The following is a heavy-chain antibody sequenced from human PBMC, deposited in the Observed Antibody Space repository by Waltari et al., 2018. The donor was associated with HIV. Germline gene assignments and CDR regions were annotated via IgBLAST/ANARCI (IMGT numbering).Heavy chain of an antibody. J-gene: IGHJ6*02. CDR2: ISRGGRT. V-gene: IGHV3-53*01. Sequence: DVQVVESGGGLIQTGGSLRLSCAASVFSARGNYMTWVRQAPGKWLEWVSVISRGGRTYYADSVKGRFTISRDSAKNTVYLQLNSLRVEDTAKYYCARDRSQYYGMDVWGQGTEVTVSS. CDR3: ARDRSQYYGMDV. D-gene: IGHD4-4*01. CDR1: VFSARGNY.